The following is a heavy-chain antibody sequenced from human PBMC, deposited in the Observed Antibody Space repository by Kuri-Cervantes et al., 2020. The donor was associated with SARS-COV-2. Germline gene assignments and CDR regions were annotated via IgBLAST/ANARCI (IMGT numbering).Heavy chain of an antibody. J-gene: IGHJ4*02. CDR2: ISSSGSTI. D-gene: IGHD2-15*01. CDR1: GFTFSSYE. Sequence: GESLKISCAASGFTFSSYEMNWVRQAPGKGLEWVSYISSSGSTIYYADSVKGRFTISRDNAKNSLYLQMNSLRAEDTAVYYCARSGGSGPSRHPLPPIALDYWGQGTLVTVSS. V-gene: IGHV3-48*03. CDR3: ARSGGSGPSRHPLPPIALDY.